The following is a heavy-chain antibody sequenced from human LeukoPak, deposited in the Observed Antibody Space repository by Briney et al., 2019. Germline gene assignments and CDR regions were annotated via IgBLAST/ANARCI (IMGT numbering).Heavy chain of an antibody. Sequence: ASVKVSCKASGYTFTSYYMHWVRQAPGQGLEWMGIINPSGGSTSYAQKFQGRVTTTRDTSTSTVYMELSSLRSEDTAVYYCARVPEYYGSGSSNPYFDYWGQGTLVTVSS. CDR2: INPSGGST. CDR1: GYTFTSYY. J-gene: IGHJ4*02. D-gene: IGHD3-10*01. CDR3: ARVPEYYGSGSSNPYFDY. V-gene: IGHV1-46*01.